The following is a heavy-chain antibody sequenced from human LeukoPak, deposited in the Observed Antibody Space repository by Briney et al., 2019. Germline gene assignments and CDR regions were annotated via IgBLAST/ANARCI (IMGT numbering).Heavy chain of an antibody. D-gene: IGHD3-22*01. CDR3: ARGPDDSSGHINEYYFDY. CDR1: GFTFSSYW. V-gene: IGHV3-7*03. Sequence: AGGSLRLSCAASGFTFSSYWMNWARQAPGKGLEWVASINHNGNVNYYVDSVKGRFTISRDNAKNSLYLQMSNLRAEDTAVYYCARGPDDSSGHINEYYFDYWGQGTLVTVSS. CDR2: INHNGNVN. J-gene: IGHJ4*02.